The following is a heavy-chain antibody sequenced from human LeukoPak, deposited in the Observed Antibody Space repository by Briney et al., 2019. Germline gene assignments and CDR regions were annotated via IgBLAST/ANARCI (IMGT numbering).Heavy chain of an antibody. J-gene: IGHJ4*02. CDR2: IKGDGSEK. Sequence: GGSLRLSCAASGFTFSAYWMSWVRQAPGRGLEWVAHIKGDGSEKYSVDSVKGRFTISRDNAKSSLYLQMNSLRAEDTALYYCARGGFGYVYFDYWGQGSLVTVSS. CDR3: ARGGFGYVYFDY. V-gene: IGHV3-7*01. D-gene: IGHD2-8*01. CDR1: GFTFSAYW.